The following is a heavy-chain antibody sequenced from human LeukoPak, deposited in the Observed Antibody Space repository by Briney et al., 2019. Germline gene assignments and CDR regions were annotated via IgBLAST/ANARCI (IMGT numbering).Heavy chain of an antibody. Sequence: GASVKVSCKASGYTFTGYYMHWVRQAPGQGLEWMGWINPNSGGTNYAQKFQGRVTMTRDTSISTAYMELSRLRSDDTAVYYCARDKPINYSSRPRCFDYWGQGTLVTVSS. CDR3: ARDKPINYSSRPRCFDY. J-gene: IGHJ4*02. CDR2: INPNSGGT. D-gene: IGHD6-13*01. CDR1: GYTFTGYY. V-gene: IGHV1-2*02.